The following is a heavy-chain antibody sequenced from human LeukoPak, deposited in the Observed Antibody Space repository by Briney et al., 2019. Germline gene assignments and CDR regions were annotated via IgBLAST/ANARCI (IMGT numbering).Heavy chain of an antibody. J-gene: IGHJ4*02. CDR3: ARQASCSGTNCYPFDY. D-gene: IGHD2-2*01. CDR2: ISYSGST. V-gene: IGHV4-59*08. CDR1: GGSISSDY. Sequence: PSETLSLTCTVSGGSISSDYWSWIRQPPGKGLEWIGWISYSGSTTYNPSLKTRVTISLDTSKNQFSLRLSSVTAAYTAVYYCARQASCSGTNCYPFDYWGQGTLVTVSS.